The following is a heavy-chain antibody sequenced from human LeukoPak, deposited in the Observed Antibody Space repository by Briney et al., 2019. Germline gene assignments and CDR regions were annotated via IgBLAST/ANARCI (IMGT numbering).Heavy chain of an antibody. CDR1: GGPISSYY. J-gene: IGHJ5*02. CDR2: IYYSGST. CDR3: AATRAGYYDFWSGYSPPSYNWFDP. Sequence: SETLSLTCTVSGGPISSYYWSWIRQPPGKGLEWIGYIYYSGSTNYNPSLKSRVTISVDTSKNQFSLKLSSVTAADTAVYYCAATRAGYYDFWSGYSPPSYNWFDPWGQGTLVTVSS. V-gene: IGHV4-59*01. D-gene: IGHD3-3*01.